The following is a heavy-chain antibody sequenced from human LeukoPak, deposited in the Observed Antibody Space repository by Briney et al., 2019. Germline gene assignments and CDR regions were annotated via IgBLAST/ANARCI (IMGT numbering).Heavy chain of an antibody. CDR2: IKSKTDGGTT. CDR3: ARAPDFDWLWGWFDP. Sequence: GGSLRLSRAASGFTFSNAWMSWVRQAPGKGLEWVGCIKSKTDGGTTDYAAPVKGRFTISRDDSKNTLYLQMNSLRAEDTAVYYCARAPDFDWLWGWFDPWGQGTLVTVSS. D-gene: IGHD3-9*01. CDR1: GFTFSNAW. V-gene: IGHV3-15*01. J-gene: IGHJ5*02.